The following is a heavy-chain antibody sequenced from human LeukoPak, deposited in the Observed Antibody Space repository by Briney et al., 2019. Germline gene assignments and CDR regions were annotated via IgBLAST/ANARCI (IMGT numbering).Heavy chain of an antibody. CDR3: AKDLGTTVTTGWFDL. Sequence: GGSLRLSCAASGFTFSSNAMSWVRQAPGKGLEWVSAISGSGGSAFYADSVKGRFTISRDNSKNTLYLQMNSLRAEDTAVYYCAKDLGTTVTTGWFDLWGQGTLVTVSS. D-gene: IGHD4-17*01. CDR2: ISGSGGSA. V-gene: IGHV3-23*01. J-gene: IGHJ5*02. CDR1: GFTFSSNA.